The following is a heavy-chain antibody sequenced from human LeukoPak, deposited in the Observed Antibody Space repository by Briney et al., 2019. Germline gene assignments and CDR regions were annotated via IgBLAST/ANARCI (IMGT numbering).Heavy chain of an antibody. CDR3: ARESYYDSSGYYGGMDV. V-gene: IGHV3-30-3*01. J-gene: IGHJ6*02. CDR1: GFTFSSYA. CDR2: ISYDGSNK. D-gene: IGHD3-22*01. Sequence: GGSLRLSCAASGFTFSSYAMHWVRQAPGKGLEWVAVISYDGSNKYYADSVKGRFTISRDNSKNTLYLQMNSLRAEDTAVYYCARESYYDSSGYYGGMDVWGQGTTVTVS.